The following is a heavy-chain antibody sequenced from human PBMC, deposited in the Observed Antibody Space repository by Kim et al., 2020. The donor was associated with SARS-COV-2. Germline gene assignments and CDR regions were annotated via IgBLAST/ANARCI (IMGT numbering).Heavy chain of an antibody. CDR1: GYTFTSYA. CDR2: INTNTGNP. D-gene: IGHD6-19*01. Sequence: ASVKVSCKASGYTFTSYAMNWVRQAPGQGLEWMGWINTNTGNPTYAQGFTGRFVFSLDTSVSTAYLQISSLKAEDTAVYYCARRAVAGKLNWFDPWGQGTLVTVSS. J-gene: IGHJ5*02. V-gene: IGHV7-4-1*02. CDR3: ARRAVAGKLNWFDP.